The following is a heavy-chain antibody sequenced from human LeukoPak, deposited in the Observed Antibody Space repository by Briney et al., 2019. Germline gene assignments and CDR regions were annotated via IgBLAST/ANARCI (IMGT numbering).Heavy chain of an antibody. D-gene: IGHD3-22*01. CDR2: IYYSGST. CDR1: GGSISSYY. J-gene: IGHJ3*02. V-gene: IGHV4-59*01. CDR3: ARDRYYYDSSGYYWDAFDI. Sequence: SETLSLTCTVSGGSISSYYWSWIRQPPGKGLEWIGYIYYSGSTNYNPSLKSRVTISVDTSKNQFSLKLSSVTAADTAVYYCARDRYYYDSSGYYWDAFDIWGQGTMVTVSS.